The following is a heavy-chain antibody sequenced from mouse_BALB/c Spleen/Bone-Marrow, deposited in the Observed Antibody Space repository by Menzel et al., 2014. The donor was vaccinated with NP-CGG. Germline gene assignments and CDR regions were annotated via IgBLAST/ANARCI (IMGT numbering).Heavy chain of an antibody. Sequence: VQLKQSGAELVKPGASVRLSCTTSGFNIKDTYMHWVKQRPEQGLEWIVGIDPANGNTKYDPKFQGKATITADTSSNSAYLQLSSLTPEDTAVYYCAYYRYDEGGFAFWGQGTLVTVSA. J-gene: IGHJ3*01. CDR2: IDPANGNT. D-gene: IGHD2-14*01. CDR3: AYYRYDEGGFAF. V-gene: IGHV14-3*02. CDR1: GFNIKDTY.